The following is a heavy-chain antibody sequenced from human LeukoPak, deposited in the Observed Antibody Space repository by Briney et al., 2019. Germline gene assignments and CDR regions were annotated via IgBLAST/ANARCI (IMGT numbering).Heavy chain of an antibody. V-gene: IGHV3-21*01. J-gene: IGHJ4*02. Sequence: GGSLRLSCAASGFTFSSYSMNWVRQAPGKGLEWVSSISSSSSYIYYADSVKGRFTISRDNSKNTLYLQMNSLRAEDTAVYYCAKVGDYGDFRWGQGTLVTVSS. CDR1: GFTFSSYS. D-gene: IGHD4-17*01. CDR3: AKVGDYGDFR. CDR2: ISSSSSYI.